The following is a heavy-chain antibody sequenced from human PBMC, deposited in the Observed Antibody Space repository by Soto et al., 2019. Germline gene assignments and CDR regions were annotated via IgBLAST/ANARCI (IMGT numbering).Heavy chain of an antibody. V-gene: IGHV3-23*01. CDR1: GFTFSSYA. CDR2: ISGSGGST. Sequence: PGGSLRLSCAASGFTFSSYAMSWVRQAPGKGLEWVSAISGSGGSTYYADSVKGRFTISRDNSKNTLYLQMNSLRAEDTAVYNYAKENHYYDSSGYPGDAFDIWGQGTMVTVSS. CDR3: AKENHYYDSSGYPGDAFDI. D-gene: IGHD3-22*01. J-gene: IGHJ3*02.